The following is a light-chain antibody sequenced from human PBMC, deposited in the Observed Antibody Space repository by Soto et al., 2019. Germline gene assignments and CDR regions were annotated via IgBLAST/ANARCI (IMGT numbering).Light chain of an antibody. CDR1: SSNIGSNT. J-gene: IGLJ1*01. CDR3: AVWDDSLNGCV. CDR2: SNT. Sequence: QSVLTQPPSVSETPGQRVTISCSGSSSNIGSNTVNWYRHLPETAPKLLIYSNTQRPSGVPDRFSGSKSGTSASLAISGLQSEDEADYYCAVWDDSLNGCVFGTGTKLTVL. V-gene: IGLV1-44*01.